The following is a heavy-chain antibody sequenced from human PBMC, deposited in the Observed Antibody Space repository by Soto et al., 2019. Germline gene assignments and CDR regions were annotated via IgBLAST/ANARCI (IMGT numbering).Heavy chain of an antibody. V-gene: IGHV5-10-1*01. Sequence: GESLKICCKGSGYSFAGYWITWVRQKPGKGLEWMGRIDPSDSQTYYSSSFRGHVTISVTKSITTVFLQWSSLRASDTAMYYCARQIYDSDTGPNFQYYFDSWGQGTPVTVSS. J-gene: IGHJ4*02. CDR2: IDPSDSQT. CDR1: GYSFAGYW. D-gene: IGHD3-22*01. CDR3: ARQIYDSDTGPNFQYYFDS.